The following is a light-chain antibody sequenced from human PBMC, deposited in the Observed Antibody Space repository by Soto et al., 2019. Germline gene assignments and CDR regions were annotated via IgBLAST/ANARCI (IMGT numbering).Light chain of an antibody. CDR2: AAS. CDR3: QHYGSSPWT. V-gene: IGKV3-20*01. Sequence: EIVLTQSAGTLSLSPGERATHSCRASQTVSGSYLAWFQQKPGQAPRLLIYAASTRAAGVPDRFSGSGSGTDFSLTINRLEPEDFAVYYCQHYGSSPWTFGQGNKVEIK. CDR1: QTVSGSY. J-gene: IGKJ1*01.